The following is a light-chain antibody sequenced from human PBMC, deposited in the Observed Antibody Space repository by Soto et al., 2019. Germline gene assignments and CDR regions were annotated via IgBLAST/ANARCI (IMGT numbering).Light chain of an antibody. J-gene: IGLJ2*01. CDR1: SSDVGGYKH. CDR2: EVT. Sequence: QSALSQPASVSGSPGQSITISCTGTSSDVGGYKHVAWYQQYPGKAPKLIIFEVTDRPSGVSNRFSGSKSGNTASLSISGLKAEDEADHYCSSYKRGATLVFGGGTKLTVL. V-gene: IGLV2-14*01. CDR3: SSYKRGATLV.